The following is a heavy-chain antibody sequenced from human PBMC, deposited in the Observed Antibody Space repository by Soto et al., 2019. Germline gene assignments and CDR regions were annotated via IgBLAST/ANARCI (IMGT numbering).Heavy chain of an antibody. J-gene: IGHJ5*02. CDR2: INHSGST. CDR1: GGSFSGYY. V-gene: IGHV4-34*01. D-gene: IGHD6-19*01. Sequence: QVQLQQWGAGLLKPSETLSLTCAVYGGSFSGYYWSWIRQPPGKGLEWIGEINHSGSTNYNPSLKSRVTISVDTSKNQFSLKLSSVTAADTAVYYCARVVAVAGTSWWFDPWGQGTLVTVSS. CDR3: ARVVAVAGTSWWFDP.